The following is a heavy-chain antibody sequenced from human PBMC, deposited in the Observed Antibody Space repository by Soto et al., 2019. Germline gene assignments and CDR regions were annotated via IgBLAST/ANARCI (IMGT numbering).Heavy chain of an antibody. V-gene: IGHV3-23*01. CDR3: AKAPGFTTVTTAYYYYYMDV. CDR2: ISGSGGST. D-gene: IGHD4-17*01. Sequence: GGSLRLSCAASGFTFSSYAMSWVRQAPGKGLEWVSAISGSGGSTYYADSVKGRFTISRDNSKNTLYLQMNSLRAEDTAVYYCAKAPGFTTVTTAYYYYYMDVWGKGTTVTLSS. J-gene: IGHJ6*03. CDR1: GFTFSSYA.